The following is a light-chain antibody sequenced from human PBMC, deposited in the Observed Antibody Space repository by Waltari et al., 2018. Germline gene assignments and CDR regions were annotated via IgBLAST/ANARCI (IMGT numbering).Light chain of an antibody. CDR3: ASWDNSLNVVV. Sequence: QSVLTQPPSASGTPGQRVTISCSGSSSNIGTETVTWYQQLPGTAPTLLIYSNNQRASGVPYRFSGSKSGTSASLAISGLQPEDEADYYCASWDNSLNVVVFGGGTKLTVL. J-gene: IGLJ2*01. CDR2: SNN. V-gene: IGLV1-44*01. CDR1: SSNIGTET.